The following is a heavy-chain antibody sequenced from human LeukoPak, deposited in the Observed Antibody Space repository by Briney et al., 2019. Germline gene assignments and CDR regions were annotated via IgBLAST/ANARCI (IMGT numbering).Heavy chain of an antibody. D-gene: IGHD3-22*01. V-gene: IGHV1-46*01. CDR2: INPSGGST. CDR1: EYTFTDYY. CDR3: ARVHPITMIVVDAFDI. J-gene: IGHJ3*02. Sequence: ASVKVSCKASEYTFTDYYMHWVRQAPGQGLEWMGIINPSGGSTSYAQKFQGRVTMTRDTSTSTVHMELSSLRSEDTAVYYCARVHPITMIVVDAFDIWGQGTMVTVSS.